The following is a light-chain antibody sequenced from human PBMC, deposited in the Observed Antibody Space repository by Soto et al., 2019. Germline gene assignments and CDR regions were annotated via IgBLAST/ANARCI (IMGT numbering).Light chain of an antibody. Sequence: EIVLTQSPGALSLSPGERATLSCRASHPINSRYLAWYQQKLGQAPRLLIYGASSRATGIPDRFSGSGSGTDFTLTISRLEPEDFAVYFCQQFGSSVWTFGQGTKVEIK. J-gene: IGKJ1*01. CDR1: HPINSRY. CDR2: GAS. V-gene: IGKV3-20*01. CDR3: QQFGSSVWT.